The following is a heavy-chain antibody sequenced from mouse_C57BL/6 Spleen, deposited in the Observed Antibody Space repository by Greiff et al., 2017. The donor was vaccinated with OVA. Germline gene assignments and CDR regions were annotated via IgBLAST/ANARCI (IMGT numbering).Heavy chain of an antibody. D-gene: IGHD2-3*01. Sequence: VQLKESGPGLVKPSQSLSLTCSVTGYSITSGYYWNWIRQFPGNKLEWMGYISYDGSNNYNPSLKNRISITRDTSKNQFFLKLNSVTTEDTATYYCARGWDGYYVDYAMDYWGQGTSVTVSS. V-gene: IGHV3-6*01. CDR1: GYSITSGYY. CDR2: ISYDGSN. CDR3: ARGWDGYYVDYAMDY. J-gene: IGHJ4*01.